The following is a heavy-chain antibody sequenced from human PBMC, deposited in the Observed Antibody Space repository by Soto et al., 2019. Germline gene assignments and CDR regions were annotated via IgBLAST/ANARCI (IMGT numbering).Heavy chain of an antibody. D-gene: IGHD4-17*01. CDR3: ARGNDYVYFYDY. Sequence: QVQLQESGPGLAKPSQTLSLICTVSGGSLTTGDYYWTWIRQSPGEGLEWIGYISRSGNIFYNPSLKSRITISLDMSKDQFSLKLNSVTAADTAVYYCARGNDYVYFYDYWGQGTLVTVSS. CDR1: GGSLTTGDYY. CDR2: ISRSGNI. V-gene: IGHV4-30-4*01. J-gene: IGHJ4*02.